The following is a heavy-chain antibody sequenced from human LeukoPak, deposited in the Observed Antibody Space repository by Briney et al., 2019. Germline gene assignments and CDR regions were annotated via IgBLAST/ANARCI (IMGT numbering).Heavy chain of an antibody. D-gene: IGHD5-24*01. CDR2: IYYSGST. V-gene: IGHV4-59*08. CDR1: GGSTSSYY. J-gene: IGHJ5*02. CDR3: ARHSTRGLQLKS. Sequence: SETLSLTCTVSGGSTSSYYWSWIRQPPGRGLEWIGQIYYSGSTDYNPSLKSQVTISVDTSKNQFSLKLSSVTAADTAVYYCARHSTRGLQLKSWGQGTLVTVSS.